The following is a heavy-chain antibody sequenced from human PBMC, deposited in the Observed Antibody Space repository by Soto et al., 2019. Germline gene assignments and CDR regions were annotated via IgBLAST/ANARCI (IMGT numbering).Heavy chain of an antibody. CDR2: ILYSGTT. D-gene: IGHD2-8*01. CDR1: GISINSSNYY. J-gene: IGHJ6*02. Sequence: QLQLQESGPRVVKPSEALSLTCTVSGISINSSNYYWGWVRQPPGKGLEWIGSILYSGTTYFNPSLKSRVTLSVDTTKSQFSLKLTSVTAADTAVYYCARHWLKNTLMLTGYGLDVWGQGTAVTVS. CDR3: ARHWLKNTLMLTGYGLDV. V-gene: IGHV4-39*01.